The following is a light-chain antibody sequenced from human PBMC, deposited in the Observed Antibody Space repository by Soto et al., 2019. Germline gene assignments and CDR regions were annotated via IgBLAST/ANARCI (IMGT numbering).Light chain of an antibody. J-gene: IGKJ1*01. CDR2: GAS. V-gene: IGKV3-15*01. Sequence: EIVMTQSPATLSVSPGERATLSCRASQSVSSNLAWYQQKPGQAPRLLIYGASTRATGIPARFSGSGSGTEFTLPISSLQSEDFAVDYCQQYNNWPPWTFGQGTMVEIK. CDR1: QSVSSN. CDR3: QQYNNWPPWT.